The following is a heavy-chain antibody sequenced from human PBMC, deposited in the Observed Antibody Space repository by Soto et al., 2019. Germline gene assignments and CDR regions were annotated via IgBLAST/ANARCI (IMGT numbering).Heavy chain of an antibody. CDR3: ARQERYYGSPGWFDP. D-gene: IGHD3-10*01. J-gene: IGHJ5*02. CDR1: GGSISSFTYY. CDR2: VYYNENT. V-gene: IGHV4-39*01. Sequence: PSETLSLTCSVSGGSISSFTYYWGWIRQPPGKGLEWIGTVYYNENTYYNPSLKSRVTITVDTAKNQFSLNLRSVTAADTAMYFCARQERYYGSPGWFDPWGPGTLVTVSS.